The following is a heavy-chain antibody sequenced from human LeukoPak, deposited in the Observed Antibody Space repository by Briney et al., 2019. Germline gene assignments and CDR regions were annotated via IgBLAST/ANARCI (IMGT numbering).Heavy chain of an antibody. D-gene: IGHD4-17*01. J-gene: IGHJ3*02. CDR1: AYTFTSYD. CDR3: ASPYDDGDYGADAFDI. V-gene: IGHV1-8*01. Sequence: ASVKVSCKDSAYTFTSYDINWVRQASRQGLEWMGWMKPNRGNTHYAQKSQGTVTMIRNTSISTAYMELRSLRAEDTAVYYFASPYDDGDYGADAFDIWGQGTMVTVSS. CDR2: MKPNRGNT.